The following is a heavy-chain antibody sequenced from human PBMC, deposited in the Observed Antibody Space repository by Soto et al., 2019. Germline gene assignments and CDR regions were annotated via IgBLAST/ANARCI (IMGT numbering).Heavy chain of an antibody. Sequence: PSETLSLTCTVSGGSISSYYWSWIRQPPGKGLEWIGYIYYSGSTNYNPSLKSRVTISVDTSKNQFSLKLSSVTAAGTAVYYCARLEGVVVAATNDAFDIWGQGTMVTVS. V-gene: IGHV4-59*08. CDR2: IYYSGST. CDR1: GGSISSYY. J-gene: IGHJ3*02. D-gene: IGHD2-15*01. CDR3: ARLEGVVVAATNDAFDI.